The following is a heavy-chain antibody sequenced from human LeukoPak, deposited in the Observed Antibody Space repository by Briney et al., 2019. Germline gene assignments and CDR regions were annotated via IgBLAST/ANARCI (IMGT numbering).Heavy chain of an antibody. CDR2: ISYDGSDK. V-gene: IGHV3-30*03. J-gene: IGHJ4*02. D-gene: IGHD5-12*01. CDR3: ARDLVVATGPDY. CDR1: GFTFSSYG. Sequence: PGGSLRLSCAASGFTFSSYGMHWVRQAPGKGLEWVAVISYDGSDKYYADSVKGRFTISRDNAKNTLYLQMNSLRAEDTAVYYCARDLVVATGPDYWGQGTLVTVSS.